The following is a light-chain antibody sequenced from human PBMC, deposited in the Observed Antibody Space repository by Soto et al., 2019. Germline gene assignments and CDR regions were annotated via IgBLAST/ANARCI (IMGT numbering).Light chain of an antibody. J-gene: IGLJ1*01. V-gene: IGLV2-23*02. Sequence: QSALTQPASVSGSPGQSITISCTGTSSDVGSYNLVSWYQQHPGKAPKLMMYEVSKRPSGVSNRFSGSKSGNTASLTISGLQAEDEADYYCCSYAGSSTFSYVFGTGTKLTVL. CDR2: EVS. CDR3: CSYAGSSTFSYV. CDR1: SSDVGSYNL.